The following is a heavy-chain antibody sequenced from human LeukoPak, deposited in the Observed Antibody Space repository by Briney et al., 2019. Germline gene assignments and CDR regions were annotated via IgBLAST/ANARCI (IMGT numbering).Heavy chain of an antibody. Sequence: SVKVSCKASGGTFSSYAISWVRQAPGQGLEWMGGIIPIFGTANYAQKFQGRVTITADKSTSTAYMELSSLRSEDTAVYYCARDGAAAGTDAFDIWGQGTMVTVS. CDR1: GGTFSSYA. V-gene: IGHV1-69*06. CDR3: ARDGAAAGTDAFDI. J-gene: IGHJ3*02. D-gene: IGHD6-13*01. CDR2: IIPIFGTA.